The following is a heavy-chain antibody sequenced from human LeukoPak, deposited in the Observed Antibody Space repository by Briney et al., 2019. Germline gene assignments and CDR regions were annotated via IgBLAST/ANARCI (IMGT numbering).Heavy chain of an antibody. V-gene: IGHV3-30-3*01. CDR3: ARDIAP. J-gene: IGHJ5*02. CDR2: ISYDGSNK. D-gene: IGHD6-13*01. Sequence: PGGSLRLSCAASGFTFSSYAMHWVRQAPGKGLEWVAVISYDGSNKYYADSVKGRFIISRDNSKNTLYLQMNSLRAEDTAVYYCARDIAPWGQGTLVTVSS. CDR1: GFTFSSYA.